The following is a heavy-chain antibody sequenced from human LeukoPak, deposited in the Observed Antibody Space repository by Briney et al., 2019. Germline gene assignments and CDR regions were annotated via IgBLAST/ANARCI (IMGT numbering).Heavy chain of an antibody. CDR1: GGTFSSYA. V-gene: IGHV1-3*01. CDR2: ITGNGNT. J-gene: IGHJ4*02. D-gene: IGHD2-2*01. CDR3: ASQLLFGSIDY. Sequence: ASVKVSCKASGGTFSSYAISWVRQAPGQRLEWMGWITGNGNTKYSQQFQGRVTITWDISASTAYMALSSLRSEDTAVYYCASQLLFGSIDYWGQGALVTVSS.